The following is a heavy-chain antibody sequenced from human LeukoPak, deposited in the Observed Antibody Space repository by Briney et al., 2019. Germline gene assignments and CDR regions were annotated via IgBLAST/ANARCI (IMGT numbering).Heavy chain of an antibody. J-gene: IGHJ3*02. CDR3: AKDPNGDYVGAFDT. D-gene: IGHD4-17*01. Sequence: GGSLRLSCAASGFTITAYAMSWVRQSPGKGLEWVSGIGITSEYIHYADSIKGRFTISRDNSKNTVYLEMSSLRAEDAAVYYCAKDPNGDYVGAFDTWGQGTMVIVSS. CDR2: IGITSEYI. CDR1: GFTITAYA. V-gene: IGHV3-23*01.